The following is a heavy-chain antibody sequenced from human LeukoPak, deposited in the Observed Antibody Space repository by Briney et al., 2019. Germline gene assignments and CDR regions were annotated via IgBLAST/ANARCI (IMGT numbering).Heavy chain of an antibody. CDR2: IYYSGST. CDR3: ARGNSSGWYRPWFDP. Sequence: SETLSLTCTVSGGSISSYYWSWIRQPPGKGLEWIGYIYYSGSTNYNPSLKSRVTISVDTSKNRFSLKLSSVTAADTAVYYCARGNSSGWYRPWFDPWGQGTLVTVSS. D-gene: IGHD6-19*01. J-gene: IGHJ5*02. V-gene: IGHV4-59*01. CDR1: GGSISSYY.